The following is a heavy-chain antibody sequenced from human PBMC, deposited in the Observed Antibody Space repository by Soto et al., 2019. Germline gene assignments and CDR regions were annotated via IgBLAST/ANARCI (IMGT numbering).Heavy chain of an antibody. CDR1: GDTRTDFS. D-gene: IGHD2-15*01. CDR3: ATSEGDCGGGSCYNYFYYYGMDV. V-gene: IGHV1-3*01. J-gene: IGHJ6*02. CDR2: LSVGNGDT. Sequence: ASVKVSCKASGDTRTDFSMHWVRQAPGQRPEWMGWLSVGNGDTKYSQKFQGRVTITRDTSARAAYMELSNLRSEDTAVYYCATSEGDCGGGSCYNYFYYYGMDVWGQGTTVTVSS.